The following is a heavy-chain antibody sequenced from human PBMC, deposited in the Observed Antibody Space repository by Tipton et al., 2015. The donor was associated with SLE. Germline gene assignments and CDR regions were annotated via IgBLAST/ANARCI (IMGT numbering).Heavy chain of an antibody. V-gene: IGHV4-59*13. D-gene: IGHD5-24*01. Sequence: TLSLTCSVYGGSFSNNYWSWIRQPPGKGLEWIAYIYHSGSAAYNPSLASRVTISVDTSKNQFSLKLHSVTAADTAVYYCARAFRDGYNCPTTRFDYWGQGNLVTVAS. CDR3: ARAFRDGYNCPTTRFDY. CDR1: GGSFSNNY. J-gene: IGHJ4*02. CDR2: IYHSGSA.